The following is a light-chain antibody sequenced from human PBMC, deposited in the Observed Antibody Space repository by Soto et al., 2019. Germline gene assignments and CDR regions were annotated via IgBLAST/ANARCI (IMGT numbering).Light chain of an antibody. J-gene: IGKJ2*01. Sequence: EIVLTQSPGTLSLSPGERATLSCRASQSVSSSYVVWYQQKPGQAPRLLIYGASSRATGIPDRFSGSGSGTDFTLTISRLEPEDFAVYFCQQYGTSPYTFGQGTKLESK. V-gene: IGKV3-20*01. CDR1: QSVSSSY. CDR3: QQYGTSPYT. CDR2: GAS.